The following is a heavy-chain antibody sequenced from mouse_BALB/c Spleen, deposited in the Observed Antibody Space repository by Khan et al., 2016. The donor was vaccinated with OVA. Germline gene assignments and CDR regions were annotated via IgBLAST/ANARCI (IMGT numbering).Heavy chain of an antibody. CDR1: GFTFSSFG. V-gene: IGHV5-17*02. Sequence: EVMLVESGGGLVQPGGSRKLSCVVSGFTFSSFGMHWVRQAPKKGLEWVAYISSGSSTIYYVDTVKGRFTISRDNPKNTLFLQMTSLSSEDTAMYYCARSGGNFHWYFDVWGAGTSVTVSS. CDR2: ISSGSSTI. J-gene: IGHJ1*01. CDR3: ARSGGNFHWYFDV. D-gene: IGHD2-1*01.